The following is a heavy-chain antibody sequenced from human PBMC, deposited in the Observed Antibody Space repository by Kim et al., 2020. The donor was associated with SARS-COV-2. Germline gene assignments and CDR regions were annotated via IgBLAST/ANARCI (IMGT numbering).Heavy chain of an antibody. V-gene: IGHV4-39*01. J-gene: IGHJ4*02. D-gene: IGHD1-26*01. Sequence: SETLSLTCTVSGGSISSSSYYWGWIRQPPGKGLEWIGSIYYSGSTYYNPSLKSRVTISVDTSKNQFSLKLSSVTAADTAVYYCARLAQWELRYFDYWGQGTLVTVSS. CDR3: ARLAQWELRYFDY. CDR1: GGSISSSSYY. CDR2: IYYSGST.